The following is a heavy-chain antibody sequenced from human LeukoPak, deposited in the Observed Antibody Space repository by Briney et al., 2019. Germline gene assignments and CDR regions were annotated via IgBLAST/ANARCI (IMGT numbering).Heavy chain of an antibody. J-gene: IGHJ5*02. V-gene: IGHV4-4*07. CDR2: IYTSGGT. D-gene: IGHD6-13*01. CDR1: GGSISSYY. Sequence: SETLSLTCTVSGGSISSYYWSWIWQPAGKGLEWIGRIYTSGGTNYNPSLKSRVTMSVDTSKNQFSLKLSSVTAADTAVYYCARDRSSSWYGGWWFDPWGQGTLVTVSS. CDR3: ARDRSSSWYGGWWFDP.